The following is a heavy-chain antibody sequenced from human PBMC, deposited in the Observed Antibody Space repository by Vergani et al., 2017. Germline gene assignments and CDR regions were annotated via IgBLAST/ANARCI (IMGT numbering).Heavy chain of an antibody. CDR3: ASGKYYSDSTSHFRGRYFDV. D-gene: IGHD3-16*01. CDR1: GDSIISRSYY. J-gene: IGHJ2*01. V-gene: IGHV4-39*01. Sequence: QMQLQESGPGLVKASATLSLTCAVSGDSIISRSYYWGWIRQPPGKGLEWIGSIYNSGNGDSSSSLKSRVTISEETSKNQFSLRLTSVTAADTAVYYCASGKYYSDSTSHFRGRYFDVWGRGTLVTVPS. CDR2: IYNSGNG.